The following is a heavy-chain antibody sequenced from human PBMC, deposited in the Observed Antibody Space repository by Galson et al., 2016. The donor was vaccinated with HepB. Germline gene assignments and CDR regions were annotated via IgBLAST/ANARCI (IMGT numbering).Heavy chain of an antibody. J-gene: IGHJ5*02. CDR3: ARSLTRFLEWLWFDP. CDR2: IYYSGST. V-gene: IGHV4-30-4*01. CDR1: GGSIRSADYY. Sequence: TLSLTCTVSGGSIRSADYYWSWIRQPPGKGLEWIGYIYYSGSTYYNPPLKSRVTISVDTSKNQFSLKLSSVTAADTAVYYCARSLTRFLEWLWFDPWGQGTLVTVSS. D-gene: IGHD3-3*01.